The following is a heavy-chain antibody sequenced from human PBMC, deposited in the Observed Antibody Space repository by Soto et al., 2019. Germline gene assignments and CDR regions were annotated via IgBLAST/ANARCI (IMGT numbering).Heavy chain of an antibody. CDR3: GSSGRSDFTAMVNYFYYGMDV. CDR2: IWFDGSNK. J-gene: IGHJ6*02. Sequence: GGSLRLSCIASGFTFSSHGMHWVRQAPGKGLEWVAVIWFDGSNKYYADSVKGRFTVSRDNSKNTLYLQMNSLRAEDTAVYYCGSSGRSDFTAMVNYFYYGMDVWGQGTTVTVSS. V-gene: IGHV3-33*01. D-gene: IGHD5-18*01. CDR1: GFTFSSHG.